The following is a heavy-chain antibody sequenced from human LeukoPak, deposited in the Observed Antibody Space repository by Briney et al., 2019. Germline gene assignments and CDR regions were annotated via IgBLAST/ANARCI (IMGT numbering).Heavy chain of an antibody. D-gene: IGHD3-22*01. CDR3: ARASMIVVVIDY. CDR2: IYYSGST. Sequence: PSQTLSLTCTVSGGSISSGDYYWSWIRQPPGKGLEWIGYIYYSGSTYYNPSLKSRVTISVDTSKNQFSLKLSSVTAADTAVYHCARASMIVVVIDYWGQGTLVTVSS. V-gene: IGHV4-30-4*01. CDR1: GGSISSGDYY. J-gene: IGHJ4*02.